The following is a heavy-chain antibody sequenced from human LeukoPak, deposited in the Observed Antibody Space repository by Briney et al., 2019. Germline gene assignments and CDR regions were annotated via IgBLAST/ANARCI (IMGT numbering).Heavy chain of an antibody. CDR2: ISGSGGST. CDR1: GFTFSSYA. CDR3: AKVGEVGTSIGSDRYYYYGMDV. V-gene: IGHV3-23*01. D-gene: IGHD2-21*02. Sequence: GGSLRLSCAASGFTFSSYAMSWVRQAPGKGLEWVSAISGSGGSTYYADSVKGRFTISRDNSKNTLYLQMNSQRAEDTAVYYCAKVGEVGTSIGSDRYYYYGMDVWGKGTTVTVSS. J-gene: IGHJ6*04.